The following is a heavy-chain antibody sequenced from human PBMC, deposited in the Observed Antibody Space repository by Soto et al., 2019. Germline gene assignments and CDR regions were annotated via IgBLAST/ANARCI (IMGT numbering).Heavy chain of an antibody. Sequence: EVPLVESGGGLVQPGGSLRLSCAASGFTFSSYWMHWVRQAPGKGLVWVSRINSAGSSTSYADSVKGRFTISRDSAKNTLYLQMNSLSAEDTAVYYCARPYGDYAGYFDLWGRGTLVTVAS. D-gene: IGHD4-17*01. CDR2: INSAGSST. J-gene: IGHJ2*01. CDR1: GFTFSSYW. V-gene: IGHV3-74*01. CDR3: ARPYGDYAGYFDL.